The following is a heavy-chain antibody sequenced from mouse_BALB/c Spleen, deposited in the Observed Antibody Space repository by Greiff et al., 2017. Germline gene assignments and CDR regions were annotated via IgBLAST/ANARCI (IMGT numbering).Heavy chain of an antibody. D-gene: IGHD2-10*01. J-gene: IGHJ2*01. Sequence: EVQLQESGPGLVKPSQSLSLTCTVTGYSITSDYAWNWIRQFPGNKLEWMGYISYSGSTSYNPSLKSRISITRDTSKNQFFLQLNSVTTEDTATYYCARRGGAYYGNWRGFFDYWGQGTTLTVSS. CDR3: ARRGGAYYGNWRGFFDY. V-gene: IGHV3-2*02. CDR2: ISYSGST. CDR1: GYSITSDYA.